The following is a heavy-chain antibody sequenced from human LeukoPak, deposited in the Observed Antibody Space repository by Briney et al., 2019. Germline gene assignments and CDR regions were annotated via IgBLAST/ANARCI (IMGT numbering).Heavy chain of an antibody. V-gene: IGHV3-23*01. D-gene: IGHD1-26*01. Sequence: GGSLRLSCAASGFTFSSYWMNWVRQAPGKGLEWVSFISGSGDTTYYADSVKGQFTISRDSSKNTLYLQMNSLRAEDTAVYYCAKSRGESRGASNYWGQGTLVTVSS. CDR2: ISGSGDTT. J-gene: IGHJ4*02. CDR1: GFTFSSYW. CDR3: AKSRGESRGASNY.